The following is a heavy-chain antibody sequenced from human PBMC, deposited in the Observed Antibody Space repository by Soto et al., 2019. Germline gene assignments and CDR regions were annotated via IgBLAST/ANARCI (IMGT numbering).Heavy chain of an antibody. V-gene: IGHV4-39*01. D-gene: IGHD3-9*01. CDR1: GGSISSNTYY. Sequence: SETLSLTCTVSGGSISSNTYYWGWIRQSPEKGLEWIGNIYYSGTTYYNPSLKSRVTISVDPSKNQFSLKLTSVTAADTAVYYCTRRHYYPYAGYYWGQGTLVTVSS. CDR3: TRRHYYPYAGYY. CDR2: IYYSGTT. J-gene: IGHJ4*02.